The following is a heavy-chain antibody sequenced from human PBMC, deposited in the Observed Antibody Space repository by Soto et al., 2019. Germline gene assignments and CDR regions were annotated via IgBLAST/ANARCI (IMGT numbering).Heavy chain of an antibody. J-gene: IGHJ5*02. CDR2: IYYSGST. Sequence: QVQPQESGPGLVKPSQTLSLTCTVSGGSISSGGYYWSWIRQHPGKGLEWIGYIYYSGSTYYNPSLRSGLTIQETTSKNQFPRKLGSVTPGDRAVYYWARPLVEADSNGSAPWGQEPLVTVSS. V-gene: IGHV4-31*03. CDR1: GGSISSGGYY. CDR3: ARPLVEADSNGSAP. D-gene: IGHD2-21*02.